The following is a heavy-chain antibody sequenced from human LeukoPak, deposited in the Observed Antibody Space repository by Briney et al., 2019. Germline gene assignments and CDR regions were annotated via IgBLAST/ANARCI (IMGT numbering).Heavy chain of an antibody. CDR3: ARPGYCGSTSCLKFDY. CDR1: GFTFSSYW. V-gene: IGHV3-7*01. J-gene: IGHJ4*02. CDR2: IKQDGSEK. D-gene: IGHD2-2*01. Sequence: GGSLRLSCAASGFTFSSYWMSWVRQAPGKGLEWVANIKQDGSEKYYVDSVKGRFTISRDNAKNSLYLQMNSLRAEDTAVYYCARPGYCGSTSCLKFDYWGQGTLVTVSS.